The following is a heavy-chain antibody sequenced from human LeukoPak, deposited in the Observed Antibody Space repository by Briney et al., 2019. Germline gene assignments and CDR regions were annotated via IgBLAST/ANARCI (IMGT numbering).Heavy chain of an antibody. V-gene: IGHV4-59*01. CDR3: ARGESGYSLFDY. Sequence: SETLSLTCTVSGGSISSYYWSWIRQPPGKGLEWIGYIYYSGSTNYNPSLKSRVTISVDTSKNQFSLKLSFVTAADTAVYYCARGESGYSLFDYWGQGTLVTVSS. D-gene: IGHD2-15*01. CDR1: GGSISSYY. CDR2: IYYSGST. J-gene: IGHJ4*02.